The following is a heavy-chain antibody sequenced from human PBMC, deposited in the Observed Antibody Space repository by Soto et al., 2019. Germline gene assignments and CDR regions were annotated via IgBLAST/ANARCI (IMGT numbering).Heavy chain of an antibody. CDR2: IIPILGIA. J-gene: IGHJ5*02. CDR1: GGTFSSYT. V-gene: IGHV1-69*04. Sequence: SVKVSCKASGGTFSSYTISWVRQAPGQGLEWMGRIIPILGIANYAQKFQGRVTITADKSTSTAYMELSSLRSEDTAVYYCARDPIGYCSSTSCYSYPSWGQGTLVTVSS. CDR3: ARDPIGYCSSTSCYSYPS. D-gene: IGHD2-2*02.